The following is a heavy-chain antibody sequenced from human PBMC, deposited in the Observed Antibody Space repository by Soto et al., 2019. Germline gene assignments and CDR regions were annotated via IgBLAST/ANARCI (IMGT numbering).Heavy chain of an antibody. J-gene: IGHJ4*02. Sequence: QVQLVQSGAEVKKPGSSVKVSCKASGGTFSSYAISWVRQAPGQGLEWMGGIIPIFGTANYAQKFQGRVTIAADASTSTAYMELRSLRSEDTAVYYCARVSVPEQWETQPMVYWGQGALVTVS. CDR3: ARVSVPEQWETQPMVY. CDR2: IIPIFGTA. CDR1: GGTFSSYA. V-gene: IGHV1-69*01. D-gene: IGHD1-26*01.